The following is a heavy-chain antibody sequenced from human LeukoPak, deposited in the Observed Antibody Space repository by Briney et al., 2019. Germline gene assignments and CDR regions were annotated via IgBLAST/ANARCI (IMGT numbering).Heavy chain of an antibody. J-gene: IGHJ4*02. CDR3: ASVAFLEDYYDSSGYYYVDY. Sequence: GASVKVSCKASGYTFTSYGISWVRQAPGQGLEWMGWIIAYNGDTNNAQKLQGRVTMTTDTSASTDYMELSSLRSDDTAVYSWASVAFLEDYYDSSGYYYVDYWGQGTLATASS. D-gene: IGHD3-22*01. CDR1: GYTFTSYG. CDR2: IIAYNGDT. V-gene: IGHV1-18*01.